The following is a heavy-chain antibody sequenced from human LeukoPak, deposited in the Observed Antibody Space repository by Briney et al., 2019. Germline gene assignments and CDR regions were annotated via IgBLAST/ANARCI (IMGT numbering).Heavy chain of an antibody. D-gene: IGHD3-16*01. V-gene: IGHV3-20*04. Sequence: PGGSLRLSCTVSGFIVSSNSMSWVRQAPGKGLEWVSGINWNGGSTGYADSVKGRFTISRDNAKNSLYLQMNSLRAEDTALYYCARRTFDGDYFDYWGQGTLVTVSS. J-gene: IGHJ4*02. CDR3: ARRTFDGDYFDY. CDR1: GFIVSSNS. CDR2: INWNGGST.